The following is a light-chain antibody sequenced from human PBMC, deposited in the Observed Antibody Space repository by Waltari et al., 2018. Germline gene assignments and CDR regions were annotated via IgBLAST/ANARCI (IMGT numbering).Light chain of an antibody. CDR2: EVS. CDR3: CSYAGSPWV. CDR1: SSYVGSYNL. J-gene: IGLJ3*02. V-gene: IGLV2-23*02. Sequence: QSALTQPASVSGSPGQSITISCTGTSSYVGSYNLFSWYQQHPGKAPKLMIYEVSKRPSGVSNRFSGSKSGNTASLTISGLQAEDEADYYCCSYAGSPWVFGGGTKLTVL.